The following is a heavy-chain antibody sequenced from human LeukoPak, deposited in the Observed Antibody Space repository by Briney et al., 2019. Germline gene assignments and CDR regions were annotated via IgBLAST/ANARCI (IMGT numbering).Heavy chain of an antibody. J-gene: IGHJ4*02. CDR2: INHSGST. Sequence: SETLSLTCAVYGGSFSGYYWSWIRQPPGKGLEWIGEINHSGSTNYNPSLKSRVTISVDTSKNQFSLKLSSVTAVDTAVYYCASWSGSRGVDYWGQGTLVTVSS. CDR1: GGSFSGYY. CDR3: ASWSGSRGVDY. D-gene: IGHD1-26*01. V-gene: IGHV4-34*01.